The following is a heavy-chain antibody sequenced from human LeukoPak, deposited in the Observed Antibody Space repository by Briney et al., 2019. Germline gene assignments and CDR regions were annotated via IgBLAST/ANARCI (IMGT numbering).Heavy chain of an antibody. CDR3: ARHRSRYCSSPSCNRALDY. D-gene: IGHD2-2*02. CDR2: IYYSGST. V-gene: IGHV4-39*01. Sequence: SETLSLTCTVSGGSISSSSYYWGWIRQPPGKGLEWIGSIYYSGSTYYNPSLKSRVTISVDTSKNQFSLKLSSVTAADTAVYYCARHRSRYCSSPSCNRALDYWGQGILVTVSS. CDR1: GGSISSSSYY. J-gene: IGHJ4*02.